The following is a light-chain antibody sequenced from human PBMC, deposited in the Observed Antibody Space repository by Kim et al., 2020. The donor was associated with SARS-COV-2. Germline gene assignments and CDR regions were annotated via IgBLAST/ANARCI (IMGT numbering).Light chain of an antibody. Sequence: DVQMTQSPSSLSASVGDRVTITCQASQGIRNSLNWYQQKPGKAPQILIYDASNLETGVPSRFSGSGFGTDFTLTISSLQPEDIATYYCQQYDDLLLSFGPGTKVDIK. CDR1: QGIRNS. CDR3: QQYDDLLLS. J-gene: IGKJ3*01. V-gene: IGKV1-33*01. CDR2: DAS.